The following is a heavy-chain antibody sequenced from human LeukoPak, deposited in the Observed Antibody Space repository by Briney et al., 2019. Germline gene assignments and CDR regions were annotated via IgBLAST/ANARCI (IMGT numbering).Heavy chain of an antibody. J-gene: IGHJ4*02. CDR3: ARDGPIVGATSALDY. Sequence: ASVKVSCKASGYTFTGYYMHWVRQAPGQGLEWMGWISGYNGNTNYAHKLQGRVTMTTDTSTSTAYMELRSLRSDDTAVYYCARDGPIVGATSALDYWGQGTLVTVSS. CDR2: ISGYNGNT. D-gene: IGHD1-26*01. CDR1: GYTFTGYY. V-gene: IGHV1-18*04.